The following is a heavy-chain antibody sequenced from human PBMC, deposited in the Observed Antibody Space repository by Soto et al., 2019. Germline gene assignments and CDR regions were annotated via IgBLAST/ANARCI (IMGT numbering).Heavy chain of an antibody. V-gene: IGHV3-30*18. J-gene: IGHJ6*02. D-gene: IGHD2-2*02. CDR3: AKAEGMAIPYYYYYGMDV. CDR1: GFTFSSYG. CDR2: ISYDGSNK. Sequence: QVQLVESGGGVVQPGRSLRLSCAASGFTFSSYGMHWVRQAPGKGLEWVAVISYDGSNKYYADSVKGRFTISRDNSKNTLYLQMNSLRAEDTAVYYCAKAEGMAIPYYYYYGMDVWGQGTTVTVSS.